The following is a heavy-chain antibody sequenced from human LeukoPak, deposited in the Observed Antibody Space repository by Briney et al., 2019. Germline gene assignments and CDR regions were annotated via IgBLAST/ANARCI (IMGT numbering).Heavy chain of an antibody. V-gene: IGHV3-23*01. J-gene: IGHJ4*02. CDR1: GFTFSSYA. D-gene: IGHD3-9*01. CDR3: AKTPSYDILTGPPFDY. CDR2: ISGSGGST. Sequence: GGSLRLSCAASGFTFSSYAMSWVRQAPGKGLEWVSAISGSGGSTYYADSVKGRFTISRDNSKNTLYLQMDSLRAEDTAVYYCAKTPSYDILTGPPFDYWGQGTLVTVSS.